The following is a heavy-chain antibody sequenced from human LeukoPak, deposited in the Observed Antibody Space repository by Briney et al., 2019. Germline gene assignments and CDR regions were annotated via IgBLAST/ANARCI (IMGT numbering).Heavy chain of an antibody. CDR3: AKWGDYDILTGYYDSDY. CDR2: IGGGEGGQ. V-gene: IGHV3-23*01. J-gene: IGHJ4*01. D-gene: IGHD3-9*01. CDR1: GFIFSNYA. Sequence: GASLRLSCAASGFIFSNYAMSGVRQPRGRGLEGVSVIGGGEGGQSTGDSVRGGFTVSRDDPKSTLYLQMNTLRVEGTAVYYCAKWGDYDILTGYYDSDYWSHGTLVTVSS.